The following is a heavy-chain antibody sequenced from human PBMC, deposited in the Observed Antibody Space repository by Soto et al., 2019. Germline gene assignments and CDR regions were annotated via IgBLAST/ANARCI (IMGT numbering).Heavy chain of an antibody. V-gene: IGHV4-31*03. CDR1: GGSISSGGYY. CDR2: IYYSGST. CDR3: ARDQNPGGYYYYYGMDV. D-gene: IGHD3-10*01. J-gene: IGHJ6*02. Sequence: SETLSLTCTVSGGSISSGGYYWSWIRQHPGKGLEWIGYIYYSGSTYYNPSLKSRVTISVDTSKNQFSLKLSSVTAADTAVYYCARDQNPGGYYYYYGMDVWGQGTTVTVS.